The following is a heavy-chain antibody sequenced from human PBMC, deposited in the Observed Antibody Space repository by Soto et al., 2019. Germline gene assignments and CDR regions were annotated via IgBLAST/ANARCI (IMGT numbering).Heavy chain of an antibody. D-gene: IGHD6-13*01. J-gene: IGHJ4*02. CDR3: ATLSSPGAGHRLAAAGRWFDY. CDR1: GGSISSSNW. CDR2: IYHSGST. Sequence: PSETLSLTCAVSGGSISSSNWWSWVRQPPGKGLEWIGEIYHSGSTNYNPSLKSRVTISVDKSKNQFSLKLSSVTAADTAVYYCATLSSPGAGHRLAAAGRWFDYWGQGTLVTVSS. V-gene: IGHV4-4*02.